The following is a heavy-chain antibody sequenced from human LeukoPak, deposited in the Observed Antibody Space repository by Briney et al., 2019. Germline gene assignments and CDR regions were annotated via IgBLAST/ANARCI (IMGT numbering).Heavy chain of an antibody. J-gene: IGHJ4*02. Sequence: ASVKVSCKASGGTFSSYAISWVRQAPGQGLEWMGGMNPNSGNTGYAQKFQGRVTMTRNTSISTAYMELSSLRSEDTAVYYCARVSVVGATDFDYWGQGTLVTVSS. D-gene: IGHD1-26*01. V-gene: IGHV1-8*02. CDR3: ARVSVVGATDFDY. CDR2: MNPNSGNT. CDR1: GGTFSSYA.